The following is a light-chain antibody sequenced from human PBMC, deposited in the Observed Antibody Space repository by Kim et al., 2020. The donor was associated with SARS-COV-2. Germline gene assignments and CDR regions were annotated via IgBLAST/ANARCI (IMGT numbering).Light chain of an antibody. CDR3: QQYYYSPAT. J-gene: IGKJ2*01. Sequence: EIVLTQSPGTLSLSPGERATLSCRASQNIGSGYLAWYQQKPGQAPRLLIYGTSSRATGIPERFSASASGTDSTLTITRLEPEDFVVYYCQQYYYSPATFGQGTKLEI. V-gene: IGKV3-20*01. CDR2: GTS. CDR1: QNIGSGY.